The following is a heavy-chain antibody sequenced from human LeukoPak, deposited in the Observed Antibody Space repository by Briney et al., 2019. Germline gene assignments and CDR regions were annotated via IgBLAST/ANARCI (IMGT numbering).Heavy chain of an antibody. CDR1: GYSFTSYG. J-gene: IGHJ4*02. CDR2: ISGSNGDT. V-gene: IGHV1-18*01. D-gene: IGHD5-24*01. CDR3: ARGPRRWLQLTYFDY. Sequence: ASVKVSCKAVGYSFTSYGVVWVRQAPGQGLDWMAWISGSNGDTNFAQKIQGRVTLTTDTSTSTAYMELMSLRSDDTAAYFCARGPRRWLQLTYFDYWGQGTLATVSS.